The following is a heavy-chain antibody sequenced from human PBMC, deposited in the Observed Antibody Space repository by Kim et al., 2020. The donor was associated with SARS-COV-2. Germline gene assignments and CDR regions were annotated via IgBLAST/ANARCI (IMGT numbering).Heavy chain of an antibody. J-gene: IGHJ4*02. D-gene: IGHD3-22*01. CDR2: ISYDGSNK. Sequence: GGSLRLSCAASGFTFSSYAMHWVRQAPGKGLEWVAVISYDGSNKYYADSVKGRFTISRDNSKNTLYLQMNSLRAEDTAVYYCARDPSPPRSYYYDSSGYPHYWGQGTLVTVSS. V-gene: IGHV3-30-3*01. CDR1: GFTFSSYA. CDR3: ARDPSPPRSYYYDSSGYPHY.